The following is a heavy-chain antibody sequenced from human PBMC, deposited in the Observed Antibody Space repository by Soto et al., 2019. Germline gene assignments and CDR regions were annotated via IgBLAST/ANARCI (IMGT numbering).Heavy chain of an antibody. CDR1: GGTFSSYT. CDR2: IIPILGIA. CDR3: ASGGYYDSSGPERWFDP. D-gene: IGHD3-22*01. Sequence: SVKVSCKASGGTFSSYTISWVRQAPGQGLEWMGRIIPILGIANYAQKFQGRVTITADKSTSTAYMELSSLRSEDTAVYYCASGGYYDSSGPERWFDPWGQGTLVTVSS. V-gene: IGHV1-69*02. J-gene: IGHJ5*02.